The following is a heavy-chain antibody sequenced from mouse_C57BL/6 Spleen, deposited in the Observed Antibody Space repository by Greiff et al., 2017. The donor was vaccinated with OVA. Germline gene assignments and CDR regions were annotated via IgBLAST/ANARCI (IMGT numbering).Heavy chain of an antibody. CDR1: GYAFSSSW. D-gene: IGHD4-1*01. V-gene: IGHV1-82*01. CDR2: IYPGDGDT. CDR3: ARGLGRDYAMDY. J-gene: IGHJ4*01. Sequence: QVQLKQSGPELVKPGASVKISCKASGYAFSSSWMNWVKQRPGKGLEWIGRIYPGDGDTNYNGKFKGKATLTADKSSSTAYMQLSSLTSEDSAVYFCARGLGRDYAMDYWGQGTSVTVSS.